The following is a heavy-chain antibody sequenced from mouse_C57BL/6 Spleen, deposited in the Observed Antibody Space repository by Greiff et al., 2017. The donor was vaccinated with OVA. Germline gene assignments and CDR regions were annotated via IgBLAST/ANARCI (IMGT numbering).Heavy chain of an antibody. J-gene: IGHJ2*01. Sequence: QVQLQQPGAELVRPGSSVKLSCKASGYTFTSYWMDWVKQRPGQGLEWIGNIYPSDSETHYNQKFKDKATLTVDKASSTAYMQLSSLTSEDSAVYYCARGYYGSSPYCDYWGQGTTLSVSS. D-gene: IGHD1-1*01. V-gene: IGHV1-61*01. CDR3: ARGYYGSSPYCDY. CDR2: IYPSDSET. CDR1: GYTFTSYW.